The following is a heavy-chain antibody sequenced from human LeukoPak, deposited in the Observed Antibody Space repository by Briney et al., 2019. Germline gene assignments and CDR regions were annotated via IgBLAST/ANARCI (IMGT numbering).Heavy chain of an antibody. V-gene: IGHV4-31*03. D-gene: IGHD5-24*01. CDR2: IYYSGST. J-gene: IGHJ4*02. Sequence: SQTLSLTCTVSGGSISSGGYYWSWIRQHPGKGLEWIGYIYYSGSTYYNPSLKSRVTISVDTSKNQFSLKLSSVTAADTAVYYCAREEMATIRSFDYWGQGTLVTVSS. CDR1: GGSISSGGYY. CDR3: AREEMATIRSFDY.